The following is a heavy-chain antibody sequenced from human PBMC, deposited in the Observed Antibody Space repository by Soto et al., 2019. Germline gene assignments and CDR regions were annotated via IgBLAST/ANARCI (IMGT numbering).Heavy chain of an antibody. Sequence: QLQLQESGPGLVKPSETLSLTRTVSGGSISSYYWGWIRRPPGKGLEWIGSIYYSGSTYYNPSLKSRVTISVDTSKNQFSLKLSSVTAADTAVYYCARRWGYSFDYWGQGTLVTVSS. CDR2: IYYSGST. CDR1: GGSISSYY. D-gene: IGHD7-27*01. CDR3: ARRWGYSFDY. J-gene: IGHJ4*02. V-gene: IGHV4-39*01.